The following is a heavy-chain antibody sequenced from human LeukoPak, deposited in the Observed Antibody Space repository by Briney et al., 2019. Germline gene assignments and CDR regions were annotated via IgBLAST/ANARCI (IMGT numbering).Heavy chain of an antibody. J-gene: IGHJ4*02. D-gene: IGHD3-3*01. CDR2: ISYDGSNK. V-gene: IGHV3-30*01. CDR1: GFTFSSYA. CDR3: ARARDFWSGYAFDY. Sequence: GGSLRLSCAASGFTFSSYAMHWVRQAPGKGLEWVAVISYDGSNKYYADSVKGRFTISRDNSKNTLYLQMNSLRAEDTAVYYCARARDFWSGYAFDYWGQGTLVNVSS.